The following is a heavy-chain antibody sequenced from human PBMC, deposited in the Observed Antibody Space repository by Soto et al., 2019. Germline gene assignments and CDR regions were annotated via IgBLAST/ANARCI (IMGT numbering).Heavy chain of an antibody. CDR3: ARTYCAGGSCPTDYYYYMDV. CDR2: IWYDGSNK. D-gene: IGHD2-15*01. J-gene: IGHJ6*03. Sequence: VQLVESGGGVVQPGRSLRLSCAASGFSFISYGMHWVRQAPGKGLEWVAVIWYDGSNKYYADSVKGRFTISRDNSKNALYLEMNSLRAEATAVYFCARTYCAGGSCPTDYYYYMDVWGKGTTVTVSS. V-gene: IGHV3-33*01. CDR1: GFSFISYG.